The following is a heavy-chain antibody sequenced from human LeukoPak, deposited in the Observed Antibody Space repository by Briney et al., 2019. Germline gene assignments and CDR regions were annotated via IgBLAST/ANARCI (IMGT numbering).Heavy chain of an antibody. CDR2: ISSSSSYI. CDR3: ARGAAGSYSGIDY. D-gene: IGHD6-13*01. J-gene: IGHJ4*02. Sequence: GGSLRLSCAASGFTFSGDGMNWVREAARPRRGCFSSISSSSSYIYYADSVKGRFTISRDNAKNSLYLQMNSLRAEDTAVYYWARGAAGSYSGIDYWGQGTLVTVSS. V-gene: IGHV3-21*01. CDR1: GFTFSGDG.